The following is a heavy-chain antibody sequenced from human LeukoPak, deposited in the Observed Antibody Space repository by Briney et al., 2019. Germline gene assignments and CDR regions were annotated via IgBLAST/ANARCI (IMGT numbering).Heavy chain of an antibody. CDR2: TYYRSKWYN. Sequence: SQTLSLTCAISGDSVSSNSAAWNWIRQSPSRGLEWLGRTYYRSKWYNDYAVSVKSRITINPDTSKNQFSLQLNSVTPEDTAVYYCARGKWELLSHYWCFDLWGRGTLVAVSS. D-gene: IGHD1-26*01. V-gene: IGHV6-1*01. J-gene: IGHJ2*01. CDR1: GDSVSSNSAA. CDR3: ARGKWELLSHYWCFDL.